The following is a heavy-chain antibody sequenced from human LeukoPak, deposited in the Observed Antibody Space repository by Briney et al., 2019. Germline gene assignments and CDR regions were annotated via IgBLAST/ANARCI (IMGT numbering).Heavy chain of an antibody. CDR2: IYNSGST. Sequence: KASETLSLTCTVSGGSISSYYWSWIRQPPGKGLEWIGYIYNSGSTNYNHSLKSRVTISEDMSNNQFPLKLSFVTAADTAVYYCARSLRLWGVTSGIAFDIWGQGTMVTVSS. D-gene: IGHD1-14*01. V-gene: IGHV4-59*01. CDR1: GGSISSYY. CDR3: ARSLRLWGVTSGIAFDI. J-gene: IGHJ3*02.